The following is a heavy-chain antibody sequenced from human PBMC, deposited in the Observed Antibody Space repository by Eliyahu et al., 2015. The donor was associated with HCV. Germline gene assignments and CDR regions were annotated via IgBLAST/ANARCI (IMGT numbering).Heavy chain of an antibody. J-gene: IGHJ4*02. CDR3: TRDGGGDYVLDY. V-gene: IGHV3-49*03. CDR2: IGIKLYGGTT. CDR1: EFTFGDYA. D-gene: IGHD2-21*02. Sequence: EVQLVESGGGLVQPGRSLRLSCTASEFTFGDYAMSWFRQAPGKGLEWVGFIGIKLYGGTTEYAASVKGRFTISRDDSRSIAYLQMNSLKTDDTAVYYCTRDGGGDYVLDYWGQGTLVTVSS.